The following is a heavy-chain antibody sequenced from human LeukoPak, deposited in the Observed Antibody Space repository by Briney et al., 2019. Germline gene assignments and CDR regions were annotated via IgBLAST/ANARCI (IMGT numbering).Heavy chain of an antibody. CDR2: ISGSGGST. CDR1: GFTFSSYA. J-gene: IGHJ4*02. Sequence: SGGSLRLSCAASGFTFSSYAMSWVRQAPGKGLEWVSAISGSGGSTYYADSVKGRFTISRDNSKNTLYLQMNSLRAEDTAVYYCAKVLSSGGYYYFDYWGQGTLVTVSS. V-gene: IGHV3-23*01. D-gene: IGHD3-22*01. CDR3: AKVLSSGGYYYFDY.